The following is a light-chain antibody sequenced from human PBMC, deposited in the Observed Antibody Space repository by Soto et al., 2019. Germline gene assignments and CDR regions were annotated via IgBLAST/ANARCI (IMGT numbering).Light chain of an antibody. V-gene: IGKV3-15*01. Sequence: EIVMTQSPATLSVSPGERATLSCRASQSVSSNLAWYQQKPGQAPRLLIYGASTRATGIPARFSGRGSGTECTLTISSLQSEDFAVYYCQQYNNWPCTFGPGTKVDIK. J-gene: IGKJ3*01. CDR2: GAS. CDR3: QQYNNWPCT. CDR1: QSVSSN.